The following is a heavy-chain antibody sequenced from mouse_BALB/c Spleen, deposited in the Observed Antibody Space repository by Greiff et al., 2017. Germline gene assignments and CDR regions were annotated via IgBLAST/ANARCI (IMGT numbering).Heavy chain of an antibody. D-gene: IGHD1-1*01. Sequence: EVKLMESGAELVKPGASVKLSCTASGFNIKDTYMHWVKQRPEQGLEWIGRIDPANGNTKYDPKFQGKATITADTSSNTAYLQLSSLTSEDTAVYYCARDGSRGAWFAYWGQGALVTVSA. V-gene: IGHV14-3*02. J-gene: IGHJ3*01. CDR2: IDPANGNT. CDR3: ARDGSRGAWFAY. CDR1: GFNIKDTY.